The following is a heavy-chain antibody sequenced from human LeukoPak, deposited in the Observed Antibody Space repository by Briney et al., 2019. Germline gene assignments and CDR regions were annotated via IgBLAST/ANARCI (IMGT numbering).Heavy chain of an antibody. Sequence: PGGSLRLSCAASGFTFSSYGMHWVRQAPGKGLEWVAVISYDGSNKYYADSVKGRFTISRDNSKNTLYLQMSSLRDEDTAVYYCAREGSSSPDCFDYWGQGTLVTVSS. CDR1: GFTFSSYG. CDR2: ISYDGSNK. CDR3: AREGSSSPDCFDY. J-gene: IGHJ4*02. V-gene: IGHV3-30*03. D-gene: IGHD6-6*01.